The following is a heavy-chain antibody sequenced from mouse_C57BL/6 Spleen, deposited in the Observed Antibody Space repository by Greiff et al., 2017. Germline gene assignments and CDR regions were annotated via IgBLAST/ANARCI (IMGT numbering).Heavy chain of an antibody. Sequence: QVQLPQSGAELVKPGASVKMSCKASGYTFTSYWITWVKQRPGQGLEWIGDIYPGSGSTNYNEMFKSKDTLTVDTSSSTSYMNISSRTSEDSAVCYRDSGCYGSSFAYWGQGTLVTVSA. V-gene: IGHV1-55*01. D-gene: IGHD1-1*01. J-gene: IGHJ3*01. CDR3: DSGCYGSSFAY. CDR1: GYTFTSYW. CDR2: IYPGSGST.